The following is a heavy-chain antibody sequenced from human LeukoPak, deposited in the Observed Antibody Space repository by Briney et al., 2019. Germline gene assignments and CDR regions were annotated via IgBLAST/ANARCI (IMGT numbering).Heavy chain of an antibody. D-gene: IGHD6-19*01. CDR2: ISSSGSTI. CDR3: AKDQTSSGWYIDY. J-gene: IGHJ4*02. Sequence: PGGSLRLSCAASGFTFSDYYMSWIRQAPGKGLEWVSYISSSGSTIYYADSVKGRFTISRDNAKNSLYLQMNSLRAEDTAVYYCAKDQTSSGWYIDYWGQGTLVTVSS. V-gene: IGHV3-11*01. CDR1: GFTFSDYY.